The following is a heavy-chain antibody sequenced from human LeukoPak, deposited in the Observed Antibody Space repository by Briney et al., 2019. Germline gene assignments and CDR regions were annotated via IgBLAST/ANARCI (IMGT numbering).Heavy chain of an antibody. J-gene: IGHJ4*02. CDR3: ASGDYGDPPLNY. CDR2: IIPIFGTA. CDR1: GGTFSSYV. D-gene: IGHD4/OR15-4a*01. V-gene: IGHV1-69*06. Sequence: ASVKVSCKASGGTFSSYVINWVRQAPGQGLEWMGGIIPIFGTANYAQKFQGRVTITADKSTSTAYMELSSLRSEDTAVYYCASGDYGDPPLNYWGQGTLVTVSS.